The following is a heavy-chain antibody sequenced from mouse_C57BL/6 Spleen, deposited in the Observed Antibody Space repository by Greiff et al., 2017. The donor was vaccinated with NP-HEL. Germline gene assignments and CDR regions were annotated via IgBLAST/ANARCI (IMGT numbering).Heavy chain of an antibody. D-gene: IGHD3-1*01. Sequence: EVHLVESGGGLVKPGGSLKLPCAASGFTFSDYGMHWVRQAPEKGLEWVAYISSGSSTIYYADTVKGRFTISRDNTKNTLFLQMTSLRSEDTAMYYCAREGNLLDAMDYWGQGTSVTVSS. V-gene: IGHV5-17*01. CDR2: ISSGSSTI. CDR3: AREGNLLDAMDY. J-gene: IGHJ4*01. CDR1: GFTFSDYG.